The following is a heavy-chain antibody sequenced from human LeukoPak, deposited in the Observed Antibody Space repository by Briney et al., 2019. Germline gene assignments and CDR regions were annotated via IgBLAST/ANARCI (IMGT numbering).Heavy chain of an antibody. V-gene: IGHV4-38-2*02. D-gene: IGHD2-15*01. CDR2: IYRSGST. CDR3: ARVYSGGGYDY. Sequence: PSETLSLTCTVSGYSISSAYYWGWIRQPPGKGLEWIGSIYRSGSTYYNPSLKSRVTISVDTSKNQFSLKLSSVTAADTAVYYCARVYSGGGYDYWGQGTLVTVSS. J-gene: IGHJ4*02. CDR1: GYSISSAYY.